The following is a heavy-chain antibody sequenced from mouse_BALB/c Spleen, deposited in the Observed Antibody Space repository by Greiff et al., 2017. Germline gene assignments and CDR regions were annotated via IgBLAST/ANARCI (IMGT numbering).Heavy chain of an antibody. CDR1: GYTFTSYW. Sequence: QVQLQQPGAELVKPGASVKLSCKASGYTFTSYWMHWVKQRPGQGLEWIGEIDPSDSYTNYNQKFKGKATLTVDKSSSTAYMQLSSLTSEDSAVYYCARNYYGNYAMDYWGQGTSVTVSS. D-gene: IGHD2-1*01. V-gene: IGHV1-69*02. CDR2: IDPSDSYT. CDR3: ARNYYGNYAMDY. J-gene: IGHJ4*01.